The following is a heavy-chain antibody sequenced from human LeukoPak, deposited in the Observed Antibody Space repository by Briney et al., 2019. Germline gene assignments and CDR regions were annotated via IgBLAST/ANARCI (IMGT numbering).Heavy chain of an antibody. CDR3: AREGRGSGWYRFGY. Sequence: SETLSLTCTVSGGSISSYYWSWIRQPPGKGLEWIGYIYYSGSTNYNPSLKSRVTISVDTSKNQFSLKLSSVTAADTAVYYCAREGRGSGWYRFGYWGQGTLVTVSS. D-gene: IGHD6-19*01. CDR2: IYYSGST. CDR1: GGSISSYY. V-gene: IGHV4-59*01. J-gene: IGHJ4*02.